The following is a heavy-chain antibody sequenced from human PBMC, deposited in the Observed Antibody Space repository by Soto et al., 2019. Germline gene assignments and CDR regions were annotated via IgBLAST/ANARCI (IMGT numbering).Heavy chain of an antibody. J-gene: IGHJ5*02. Sequence: ASVQVSCQASGYTFTTYDINWVRQAPGQGLEWMGWMNPNRTNTGYAEKFQGRVTMTRDTSISTAYMELSSLRYDDTAVYYCVRGGFLSHDHVIIAPATLGFDPWGQGTLVTVSS. CDR3: VRGGFLSHDHVIIAPATLGFDP. CDR1: GYTFTTYD. V-gene: IGHV1-8*01. CDR2: MNPNRTNT. D-gene: IGHD2-2*01.